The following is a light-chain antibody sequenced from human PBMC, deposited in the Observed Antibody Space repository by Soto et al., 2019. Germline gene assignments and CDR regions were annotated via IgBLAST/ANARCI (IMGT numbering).Light chain of an antibody. V-gene: IGKV1-9*01. Sequence: DIQLTQAPAFLSASVGDRVTITCRASQGISSYLAWYQQKPGQAPKVLIYAASTLQSGGPSRFSGSGSGTDFTLAISSLQPEDFATYYCQQLNSYPRTFGQGTKVDIK. CDR1: QGISSY. J-gene: IGKJ1*01. CDR3: QQLNSYPRT. CDR2: AAS.